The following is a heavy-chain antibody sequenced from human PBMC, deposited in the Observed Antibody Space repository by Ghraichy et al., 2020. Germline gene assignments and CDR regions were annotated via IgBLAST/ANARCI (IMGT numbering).Heavy chain of an antibody. D-gene: IGHD3-9*01. CDR3: ARDRTIFTAAVGVAFDI. CDR1: GFTFSSYS. J-gene: IGHJ3*02. V-gene: IGHV3-48*02. Sequence: GGSLRLSCAASGFTFSSYSMNWVRQAPGKGLEWVSYISSSSSTIYYADSVKGRFTISRDNAKNSLYLQMNSLRDEDMAVYYCARDRTIFTAAVGVAFDIWGQGTMVTVSS. CDR2: ISSSSSTI.